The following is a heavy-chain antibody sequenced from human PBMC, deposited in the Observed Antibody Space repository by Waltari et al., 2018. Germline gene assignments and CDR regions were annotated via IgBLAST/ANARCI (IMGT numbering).Heavy chain of an antibody. V-gene: IGHV3-11*04. J-gene: IGHJ4*02. Sequence: GFTFSDYYMSWIRQAPGKGLEWVSYISSSGSTIYYADSVKGRFTISRDNAKNSLYLQMNSLRAEDTAVYYCARDGGVVVANLVDYWGQGTLVTVSS. D-gene: IGHD2-15*01. CDR1: GFTFSDYY. CDR2: ISSSGSTI. CDR3: ARDGGVVVANLVDY.